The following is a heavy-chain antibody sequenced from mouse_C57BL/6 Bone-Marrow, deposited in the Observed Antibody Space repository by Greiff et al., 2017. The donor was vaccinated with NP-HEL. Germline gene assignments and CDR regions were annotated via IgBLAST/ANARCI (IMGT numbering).Heavy chain of an antibody. CDR1: GFNIKDYY. CDR3: TTNYYGSSLDY. CDR2: IDPEDGDT. V-gene: IGHV14-1*01. Sequence: EVQLQQSGAELVRPGASVKLSCTASGFNIKDYYMHWVKQRPEQGLEWIGRIDPEDGDTEYAQKFQGKATMTADTSSNTAYLQLSSLTSEDTAVYYCTTNYYGSSLDYWGQGTTLTVSS. D-gene: IGHD1-1*01. J-gene: IGHJ2*01.